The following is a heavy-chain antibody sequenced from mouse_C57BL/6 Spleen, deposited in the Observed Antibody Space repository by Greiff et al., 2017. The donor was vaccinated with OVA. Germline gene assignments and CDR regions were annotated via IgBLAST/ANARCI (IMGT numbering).Heavy chain of an antibody. CDR2: ISYSGST. J-gene: IGHJ2*01. CDR1: GYSITSDY. V-gene: IGHV3-8*01. CDR3: ARWTAQATPFDY. Sequence: EVQLQESGPGLAKPSQTLSLTCSVTGYSITSDYWNWLRKFPGNKLEYMGYISYSGSTYYNPSLKSRISITRDTSKNQYYLQLNSVTTEDTATYYCARWTAQATPFDYWGQGTTLTVSS. D-gene: IGHD3-2*02.